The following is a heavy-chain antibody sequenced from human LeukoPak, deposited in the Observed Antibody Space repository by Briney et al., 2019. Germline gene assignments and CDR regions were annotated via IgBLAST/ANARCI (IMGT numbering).Heavy chain of an antibody. CDR3: ARDPGGYWFDY. J-gene: IGHJ4*02. CDR2: IYYSRST. CDR1: GGSISGYY. D-gene: IGHD2-8*02. V-gene: IGHV4-59*01. Sequence: SETLSLTCSVFGGSISGYYWSWIRQPPGKGLEWIGYIYYSRSTNYNPSLQSRVTISVDTTKKQFSLKLSSVTAADTAVYYCARDPGGYWFDYWGQGTLVTVSS.